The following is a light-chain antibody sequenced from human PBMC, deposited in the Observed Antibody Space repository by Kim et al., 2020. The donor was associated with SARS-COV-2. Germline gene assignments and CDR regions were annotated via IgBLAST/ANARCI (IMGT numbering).Light chain of an antibody. V-gene: IGLV4-69*01. Sequence: QLVLTQSPSASASLGASVKLTCTLSSGYSSYAIAWHQQQPEKGPRYLMKVNSDGSHSKGDGIPDRFSGSSSGAERYLTISSLQSEDEADYSCQTWGTGIVVFGGGTKLTVL. J-gene: IGLJ2*01. CDR2: VNSDGSH. CDR1: SGYSSYA. CDR3: QTWGTGIVV.